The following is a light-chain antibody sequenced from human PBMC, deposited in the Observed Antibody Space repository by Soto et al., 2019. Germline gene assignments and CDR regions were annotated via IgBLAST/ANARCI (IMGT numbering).Light chain of an antibody. CDR3: QVWDSGRDHYV. CDR1: NIGRET. V-gene: IGLV3-21*02. CDR2: DDS. Sequence: SYELTQPPSVSVAPGQTARITCGGNNIGRETVHWYQQKPGQAPVLVVHDDSDRPSGIPDRFSGPNSENTATLTIARVEAGDEADYYCQVWDSGRDHYVFATGTKVTVL. J-gene: IGLJ1*01.